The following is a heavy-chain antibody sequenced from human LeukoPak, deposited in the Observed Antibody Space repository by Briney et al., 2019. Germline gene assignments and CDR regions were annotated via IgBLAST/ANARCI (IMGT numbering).Heavy chain of an antibody. CDR2: ISGSGDST. D-gene: IGHD1-26*01. J-gene: IGHJ4*02. V-gene: IGHV3-23*01. CDR3: AKSPTVGATEFDY. Sequence: PGGSLRLSCAASGFTFSNYAMRWVRQAPGKGLEWVSGISGSGDSTYYADSVKGRFTLSRDNSKNTLYLQMNSLRAEDTAVYYCAKSPTVGATEFDYWGQGTLVTVSS. CDR1: GFTFSNYA.